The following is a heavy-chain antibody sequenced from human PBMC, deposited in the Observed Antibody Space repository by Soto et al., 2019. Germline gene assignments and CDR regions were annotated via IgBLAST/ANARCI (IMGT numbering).Heavy chain of an antibody. J-gene: IGHJ4*02. V-gene: IGHV5-51*01. CDR1: GYSFTSNW. Sequence: GESLKISCEASGYSFTSNWIGWVRQMPGKGLEWMGIINPADSDIKYSPSFQGQVTISADKSISTVYLQWSSLQASDTAMYYCARHRREEKGWSIGRLDDWGQGSLVTVSS. D-gene: IGHD3-3*01. CDR3: ARHRREEKGWSIGRLDD. CDR2: INPADSDI.